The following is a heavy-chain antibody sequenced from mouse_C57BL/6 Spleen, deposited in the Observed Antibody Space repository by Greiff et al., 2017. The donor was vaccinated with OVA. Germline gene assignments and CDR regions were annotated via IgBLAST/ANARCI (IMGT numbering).Heavy chain of an antibody. CDR1: GYTFTSYW. CDR3: ARGGSAMDY. Sequence: QVQLQQPGAELVQPGASVTLSCTASGYTFTSYWMHWVKQRPGPGLEWIGALDPSASYTNYNQKFKGKATLTVDTSSSTAYMPRSSLTSEDSAVYYGARGGSAMDYWGQGTSVTVAS. D-gene: IGHD1-1*01. CDR2: LDPSASYT. J-gene: IGHJ4*01. V-gene: IGHV1-50*01.